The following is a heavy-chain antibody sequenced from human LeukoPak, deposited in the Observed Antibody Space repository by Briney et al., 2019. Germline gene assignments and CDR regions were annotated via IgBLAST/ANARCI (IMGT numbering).Heavy chain of an antibody. CDR1: GXTVSSTY. J-gene: IGHJ4*02. D-gene: IGHD3-3*01. Sequence: GGSLRPSCAASGXTVSSTYMSWVRQTPGKGLEWVSVIYSGGSTYYADSVKGRFTISRDNSKNTLYLQMNSLRAEDTAVYYCARDLLEWYFDYRGQGTLVTVSS. V-gene: IGHV3-66*01. CDR2: IYSGGST. CDR3: ARDLLEWYFDY.